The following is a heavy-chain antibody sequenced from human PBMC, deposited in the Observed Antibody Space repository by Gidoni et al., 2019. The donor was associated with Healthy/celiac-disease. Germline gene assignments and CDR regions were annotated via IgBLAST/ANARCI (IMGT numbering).Heavy chain of an antibody. CDR2: IYHSGST. D-gene: IGHD3-22*01. J-gene: IGHJ3*02. V-gene: IGHV4-4*02. CDR1: GGPISSSKW. Sequence: QVQLQESGPGLVKPSGTLSLSCAVSGGPISSSKWWSWVREPPGKGLEWIGEIYHSGSTNYNPSLKSRVTISVDKSKNQFSLKLSSVTAADTAVYYCARYGYYYDSSGYYEDDAFDIWGQGTMVTVSS. CDR3: ARYGYYYDSSGYYEDDAFDI.